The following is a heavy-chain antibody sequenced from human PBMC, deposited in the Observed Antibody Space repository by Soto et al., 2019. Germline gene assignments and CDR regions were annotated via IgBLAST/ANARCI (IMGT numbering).Heavy chain of an antibody. CDR2: ISGSGGST. CDR3: AKKSFYVNTVELDY. V-gene: IGHV3-23*01. CDR1: GFTFSSYA. D-gene: IGHD3-10*02. J-gene: IGHJ4*02. Sequence: PGGSLRLSCAASGFTFSSYAMSWVRQAPGKGLEWVSGISGSGGSTYYADSVKSRFTISRDNSKNTLDLQMNSLRAEDTAVYYCAKKSFYVNTVELDYWGQGTLVTVSS.